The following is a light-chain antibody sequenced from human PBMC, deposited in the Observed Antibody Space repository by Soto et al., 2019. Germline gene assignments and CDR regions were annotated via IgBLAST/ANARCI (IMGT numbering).Light chain of an antibody. CDR1: QSVYSN. CDR2: AAS. CDR3: QQYNKWPLT. J-gene: IGKJ4*01. V-gene: IGKV3-15*01. Sequence: EIVMTQSPATLSVSPGDRATLSCRASQSVYSNLAWYQQKPGQAPRLLIYAASTRATGIPARFSGSGSGTEFTLTSSSLQSEDFELYYCQQYNKWPLTFGGGTKVEIK.